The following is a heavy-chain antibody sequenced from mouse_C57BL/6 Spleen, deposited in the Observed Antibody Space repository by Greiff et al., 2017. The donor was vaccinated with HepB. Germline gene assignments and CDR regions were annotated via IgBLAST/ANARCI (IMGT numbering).Heavy chain of an antibody. Sequence: VQLQQSGPELVKPGASVKISCKASGYTFTDYYMNWVKQSHGKSLEWIGDINPNNGGTSYNQKFKGKATLTVDKSSSTAYMELRSLTSEDSAVYYCARSRYYYGSMAYWGQGTLVTVSA. D-gene: IGHD1-1*01. V-gene: IGHV1-26*01. J-gene: IGHJ3*01. CDR2: INPNNGGT. CDR1: GYTFTDYY. CDR3: ARSRYYYGSMAY.